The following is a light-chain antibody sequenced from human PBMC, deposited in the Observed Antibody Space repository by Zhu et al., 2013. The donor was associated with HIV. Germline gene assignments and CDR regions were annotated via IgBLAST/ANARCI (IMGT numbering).Light chain of an antibody. CDR3: HHYKSYPRT. Sequence: DIQMTQSPSSLSASVGDRVTITCRASEDISYFLSWVRHRPGRAPESLTYGASNLHSGVPPKFSGSGSGTDFTLTINSLQPEDSATYYCHHYKSYPRTFGQGTKLEI. CDR2: GAS. J-gene: IGKJ2*01. CDR1: EDISYF. V-gene: IGKV1-16*02.